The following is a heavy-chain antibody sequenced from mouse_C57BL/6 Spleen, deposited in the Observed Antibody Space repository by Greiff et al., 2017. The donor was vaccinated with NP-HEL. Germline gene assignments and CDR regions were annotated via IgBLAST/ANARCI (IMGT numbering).Heavy chain of an antibody. V-gene: IGHV5-17*01. CDR2: ISSGSSTI. CDR3: ARADDYAGAGYAMDY. Sequence: VQGVESGGGLVKPGGSLKLSCAASGFTFSAYGMHWVRQAPEKGLEWVAYISSGSSTIYYADTVKGRFTISRDNAKNTLFLQMTSLRSEDTTMYYCARADDYAGAGYAMDYWGQGTSVTVSS. J-gene: IGHJ4*01. CDR1: GFTFSAYG. D-gene: IGHD2-4*01.